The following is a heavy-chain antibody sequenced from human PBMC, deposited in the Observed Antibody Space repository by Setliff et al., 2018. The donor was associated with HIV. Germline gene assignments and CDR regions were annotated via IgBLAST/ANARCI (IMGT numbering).Heavy chain of an antibody. J-gene: IGHJ4*02. V-gene: IGHV3-15*01. CDR2: IKSKTDGGTT. Sequence: PGGSLRLSCAASGFTFSNAWMSWVRQDPGKGLEWVGRIKSKTDGGTTDYAAPVKGRFTISRDDSKKMLYLQMNSLKTEDTAVYYCTTRGTWDYRDYFDYWGQGTLVTVSS. CDR1: GFTFSNAW. D-gene: IGHD1-26*01. CDR3: TTRGTWDYRDYFDY.